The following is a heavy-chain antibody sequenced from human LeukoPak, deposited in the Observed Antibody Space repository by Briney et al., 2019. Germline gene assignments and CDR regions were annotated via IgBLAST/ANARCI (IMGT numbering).Heavy chain of an antibody. CDR1: GFTISNAW. D-gene: IGHD2-21*02. CDR3: TTMSSVSTIDY. V-gene: IGHV3-15*01. CDR2: LKSKIDGGTT. J-gene: IGHJ4*02. Sequence: GGSLRLSCAASGFTISNAWMSWVRQAPGKGLDWVGRLKSKIDGGTTDYAAPVKGRFTISRDDSKNTLYPQMNSLKTEDTAVYYCTTMSSVSTIDYWGQGTLVTVSS.